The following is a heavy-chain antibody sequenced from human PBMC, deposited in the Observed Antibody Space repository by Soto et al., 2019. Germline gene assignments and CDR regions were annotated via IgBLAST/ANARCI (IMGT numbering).Heavy chain of an antibody. V-gene: IGHV1-46*03. D-gene: IGHD2-15*01. CDR1: PYTVTSYW. Sequence: QVQLEQSGAEVKKPGASVKVSCKASPYTVTSYWRHWERQAPGQELEWMGTINPSGGRTDYAQKFQGRLTMTGDTSTHSRCGDLTSMRYADTAVYYCVRDPGLSGSVTFDCWGQGTLVAVSS. CDR2: INPSGGRT. J-gene: IGHJ4*02. CDR3: VRDPGLSGSVTFDC.